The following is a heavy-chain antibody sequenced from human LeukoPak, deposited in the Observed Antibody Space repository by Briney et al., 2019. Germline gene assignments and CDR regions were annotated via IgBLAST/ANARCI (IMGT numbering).Heavy chain of an antibody. Sequence: PSETLSLTCTVSGYSISSGYYWGWIRQPPGKGLEWIGSIYHSGSTYYNPSLKSRVTISVDTSKNQFSLKLSSVTAADTAVYYCAKYRIAVAGRGAFDIWGQGTMVTVSS. CDR2: IYHSGST. D-gene: IGHD6-19*01. CDR3: AKYRIAVAGRGAFDI. V-gene: IGHV4-38-2*02. CDR1: GYSISSGYY. J-gene: IGHJ3*02.